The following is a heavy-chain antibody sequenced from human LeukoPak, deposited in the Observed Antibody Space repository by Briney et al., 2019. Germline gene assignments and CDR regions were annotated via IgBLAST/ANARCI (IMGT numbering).Heavy chain of an antibody. J-gene: IGHJ4*02. D-gene: IGHD1-26*01. CDR2: IYHSGTT. V-gene: IGHV4-61*01. CDR3: ARISVGATVDY. Sequence: ETLSLTCTVSGGSVNSGHYYWTWIRQPPGKGLEWIGNIYHSGTTNYNPSLKSRVTISVDTSKKQFSLKLSSVTAADTAVYYCARISVGATVDYWGQGTLVTVSS. CDR1: GGSVNSGHYY.